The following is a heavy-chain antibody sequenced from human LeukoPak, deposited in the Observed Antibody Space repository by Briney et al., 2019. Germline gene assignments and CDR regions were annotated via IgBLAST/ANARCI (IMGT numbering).Heavy chain of an antibody. D-gene: IGHD4/OR15-4a*01. V-gene: IGHV4-59*01. CDR1: GDSINNYF. Sequence: PSETLSLTCTVPGDSINNYFWSWIRQRPGKGLEWIGYMHNGVHTNYNPSLKSRVTISGDTSKNQLSLKLTSVTAADTAVYYCAATIRRDYGDTNLDYWGQGTLVTVSS. CDR3: AATIRRDYGDTNLDY. CDR2: MHNGVHT. J-gene: IGHJ4*02.